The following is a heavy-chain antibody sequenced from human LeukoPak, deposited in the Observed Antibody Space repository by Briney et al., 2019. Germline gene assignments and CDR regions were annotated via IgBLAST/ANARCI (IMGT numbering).Heavy chain of an antibody. V-gene: IGHV3-23*01. J-gene: IGHJ4*02. CDR2: IFGSGGTT. CDR1: AFTFNNYA. Sequence: PGGSLRLSCAASAFTFNNYAMSWVRQAPGKGLEWVSGIFGSGGTTYYADSVKGRFTISRDNSKNTVYLQMHSLRAEDTAVYYCAHNKSGSKKFDYWGQGTLVTVSS. D-gene: IGHD1-26*01. CDR3: AHNKSGSKKFDY.